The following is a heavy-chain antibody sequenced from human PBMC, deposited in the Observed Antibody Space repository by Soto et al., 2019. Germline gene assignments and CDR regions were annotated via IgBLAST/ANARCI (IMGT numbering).Heavy chain of an antibody. D-gene: IGHD5-12*01. CDR2: IYYSGST. CDR3: ARGYSGYVKYYYGMDV. J-gene: IGHJ6*02. V-gene: IGHV4-31*03. CDR1: GGSISSGGYY. Sequence: QVQLKESGPGLVKPSQTLSLTCTVSGGSISSGGYYWSWIRQHPGKGLEWIGYIYYSGSTYYNPSLKSRVTISVDTSKNQFSLKLSSVTAADTAVYYCARGYSGYVKYYYGMDVWGQGTTVTVSS.